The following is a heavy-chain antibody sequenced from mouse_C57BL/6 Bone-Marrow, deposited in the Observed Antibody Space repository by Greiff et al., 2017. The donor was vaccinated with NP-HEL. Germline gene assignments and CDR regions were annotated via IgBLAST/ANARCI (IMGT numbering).Heavy chain of an antibody. CDR2: IYPGSGST. Sequence: QVQLQQPGAELVKPGASVKMSCKASGYTFTSYWITWVKQRPGQGLEWIGDIYPGSGSTNYNEKFKSKATLTVDTSSSTAYMQLSSLTSDDYAVDYCERGGDTTVNYWGKGTTLTVSS. D-gene: IGHD1-1*01. CDR1: GYTFTSYW. J-gene: IGHJ2*01. CDR3: ERGGDTTVNY. V-gene: IGHV1-55*01.